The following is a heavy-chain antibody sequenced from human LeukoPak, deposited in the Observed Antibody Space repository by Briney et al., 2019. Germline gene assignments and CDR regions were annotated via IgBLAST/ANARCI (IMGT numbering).Heavy chain of an antibody. CDR3: ARGDRMVRGVEAFDY. J-gene: IGHJ4*02. D-gene: IGHD3-10*01. CDR2: INPSGGST. V-gene: IGHV1-46*01. CDR1: GYTFTSYY. Sequence: ASVKVSCKASGYTFTSYYMHWVRQAAGQGLEWMGIINPSGGSTSYAQKFQGRVTMTMDTSTSTVYMELSSLRSEDTAVYYCARGDRMVRGVEAFDYWGQGTLVTVSS.